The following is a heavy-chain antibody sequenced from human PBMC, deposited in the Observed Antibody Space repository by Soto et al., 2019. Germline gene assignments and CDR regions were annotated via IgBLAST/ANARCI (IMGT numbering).Heavy chain of an antibody. J-gene: IGHJ4*02. CDR1: GGSFSGDY. Sequence: SETLSLRCAGYGGSFSGDYWMWIRQPPGKGLEWIGEINHSGSTNYNPSLKSRVTISVDTSKNQFSLKLSSVTAADTAVYYCAICQGSFSLSSSWYGAYSGQGTLVTVS. D-gene: IGHD6-13*01. CDR3: AICQGSFSLSSSWYGAY. CDR2: INHSGST. V-gene: IGHV4-34*01.